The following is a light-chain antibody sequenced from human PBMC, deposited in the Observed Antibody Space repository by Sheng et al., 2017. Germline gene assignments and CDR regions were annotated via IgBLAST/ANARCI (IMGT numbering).Light chain of an antibody. CDR1: QYVTSSY. V-gene: IGKV3-20*01. J-gene: IGKJ4*02. CDR2: GAS. Sequence: EIVMTQSPGTLSLSPGEEATLSCRASQYVTSSYIGWYQQKPGQAPRLLLYGASFRATGIPDRFSGWGSGTDFTLTISRLEPEDSAVYFCQQYYISPQTFGRGTTVEI. CDR3: QQYYISPQT.